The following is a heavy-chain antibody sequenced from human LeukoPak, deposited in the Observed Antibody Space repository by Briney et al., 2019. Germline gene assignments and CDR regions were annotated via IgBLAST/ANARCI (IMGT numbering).Heavy chain of an antibody. CDR2: IYTTGAT. D-gene: IGHD1-26*01. J-gene: IGHJ4*02. Sequence: SETLSLTCTVSGGSIRSYFWGWVRQPAGKGLEWIGRIYTTGATFYNPSLKTRLTMSIDTSKNQFSLRLTSVVAADTAVYYCARRGYTASYYFLDYWSQGTLVTVSS. CDR1: GGSIRSYF. CDR3: ARRGYTASYYFLDY. V-gene: IGHV4-4*07.